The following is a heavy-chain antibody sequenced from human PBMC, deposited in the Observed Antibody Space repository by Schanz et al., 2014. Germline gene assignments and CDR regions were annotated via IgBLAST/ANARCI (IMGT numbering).Heavy chain of an antibody. V-gene: IGHV3-30*18. CDR3: AKDLDANYFDY. CDR1: GFTFSGNA. J-gene: IGHJ4*02. CDR2: VSDDGNKK. Sequence: QAHLMESGGGVVQPGRSLRLSCAASGFTFSGNAMHWVRQAPGKGLEWVAVVSDDGNKKYYADSVKGRFTISRDNSKNTLYLQMNGLRGEDTAVYYCAKDLDANYFDYWGQGILVTVSS. D-gene: IGHD1-1*01.